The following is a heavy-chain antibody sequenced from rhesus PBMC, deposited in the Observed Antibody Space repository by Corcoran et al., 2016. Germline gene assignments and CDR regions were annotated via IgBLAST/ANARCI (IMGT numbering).Heavy chain of an antibody. D-gene: IGHD3-3*01. J-gene: IGHJ5-1*01. CDR2: IGGSSGST. Sequence: QVQLQESGPGLVKPSETLSLTCAVSGYSISSGYGWSVTRPPPGRGLEWIGYIGGSSGSTNYNPSLKSRVTISKDTSKNQFSLKLSSVTAADTAVYYCARGYYNFWSGYYTGDNRFDVWGAGVLVTVSS. V-gene: IGHV4-127*01. CDR1: GYSISSGYG. CDR3: ARGYYNFWSGYYTGDNRFDV.